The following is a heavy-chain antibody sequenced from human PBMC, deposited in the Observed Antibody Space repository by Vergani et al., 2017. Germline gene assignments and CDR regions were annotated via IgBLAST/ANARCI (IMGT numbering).Heavy chain of an antibody. Sequence: QVQLQESGPGLVKPSETLSLTCAVSGDSISSSSYFWGWIRQPPGKGLEWIGSVSHSGDTYFNPSLKGRVSISMDTSKNYFFLTLSSVTAADTAMYYCARRSSSYYFDIWGQGVLITVSS. V-gene: IGHV4-39*02. CDR2: VSHSGDT. CDR3: ARRSSSYYFDI. J-gene: IGHJ5*02. D-gene: IGHD3-22*01. CDR1: GDSISSSSYF.